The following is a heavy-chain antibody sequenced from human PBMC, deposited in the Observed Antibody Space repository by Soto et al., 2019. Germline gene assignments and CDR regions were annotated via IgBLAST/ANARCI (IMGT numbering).Heavy chain of an antibody. CDR2: ISYDGSNK. V-gene: IGHV3-30-3*01. CDR1: GFTFSSYA. CDR3: ARGGAATPFYYGMDV. Sequence: GGPLRHSCAASGFTFSSYAMHWVRQAPGKGLEWVAVISYDGSNKYYADSVKGRFTISRDNSKNTLYLQMNSLRAEDTAVYYCARGGAATPFYYGMDVWGQGTTVTVSS. J-gene: IGHJ6*02. D-gene: IGHD3-16*01.